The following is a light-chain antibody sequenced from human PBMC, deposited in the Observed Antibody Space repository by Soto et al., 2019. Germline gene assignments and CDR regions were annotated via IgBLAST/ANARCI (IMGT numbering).Light chain of an antibody. J-gene: IGLJ1*01. V-gene: IGLV1-40*01. CDR3: QSYDSSPSGYV. CDR2: ANI. Sequence: QSVVTQPPSVSGAPGQRVTISCTGSGSNIGAGYDVHWCQQLPGTAPKLLIFANINRPSGVPDRFSGSKSGTSASLAITGLRAEDEADYYCQSYDSSPSGYVFGTGTKVTVL. CDR1: GSNIGAGYD.